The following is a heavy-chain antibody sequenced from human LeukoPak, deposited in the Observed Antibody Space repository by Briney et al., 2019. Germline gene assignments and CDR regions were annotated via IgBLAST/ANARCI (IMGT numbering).Heavy chain of an antibody. D-gene: IGHD3-16*01. CDR3: AIMSTGGNWFDP. CDR2: ISWNSGSM. V-gene: IGHV3-9*01. Sequence: GGSLRLSCAASGFTFDDYAMHWVRQAPGKGLEWVSGISWNSGSMGYADSVKGRFTISRDNAKNSLYLQMNSLRAEDTALYYCAIMSTGGNWFDPWGQGTLVTVSS. J-gene: IGHJ5*02. CDR1: GFTFDDYA.